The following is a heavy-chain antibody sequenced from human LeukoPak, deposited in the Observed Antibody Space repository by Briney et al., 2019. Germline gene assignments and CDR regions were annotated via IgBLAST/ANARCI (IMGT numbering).Heavy chain of an antibody. Sequence: GGSLRLSCAASGFTFSSYSMNWVRQAPGKGLEWVSSISSSSSYIYYAESVKGRFTISRDNAKNSLYLQMNSLRAEDTAVYYCARGQRAHKAVVPTLGYMDVWGKGTTVTVSS. V-gene: IGHV3-21*01. CDR3: ARGQRAHKAVVPTLGYMDV. CDR2: ISSSSSYI. D-gene: IGHD2-2*01. J-gene: IGHJ6*03. CDR1: GFTFSSYS.